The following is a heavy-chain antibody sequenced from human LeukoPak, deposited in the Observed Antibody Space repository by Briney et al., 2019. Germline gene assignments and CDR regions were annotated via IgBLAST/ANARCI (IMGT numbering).Heavy chain of an antibody. V-gene: IGHV4-59*01. CDR1: GGSLSSYY. CDR3: ARAVPGTASAGFDC. D-gene: IGHD1-1*01. CDR2: ISYSGST. J-gene: IGHJ4*02. Sequence: SETLSLTCTVSGGSLSSYYWSWIRQSPEKGLEWIGYISYSGSTNYNPSLKSRVTISVDTSKNQFSLKLSSVTAADAAVYYCARAVPGTASAGFDCWGQGTLVTASS.